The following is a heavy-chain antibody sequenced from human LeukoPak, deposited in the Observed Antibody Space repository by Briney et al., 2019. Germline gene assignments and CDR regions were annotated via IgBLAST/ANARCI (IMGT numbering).Heavy chain of an antibody. CDR3: ARSNIVVVPAANSYYYGMDV. Sequence: PGRSLRLSCAASGFTFSSYAMHWVRQAPGKGLEWVSSISSSSSYIYYADSVKGRFTISRDNAKNSLYLQMNSLRAEDTAVYYCARSNIVVVPAANSYYYGMDVWGQGTTVTVSS. CDR2: ISSSSSYI. J-gene: IGHJ6*02. D-gene: IGHD2-2*01. V-gene: IGHV3-21*01. CDR1: GFTFSSYA.